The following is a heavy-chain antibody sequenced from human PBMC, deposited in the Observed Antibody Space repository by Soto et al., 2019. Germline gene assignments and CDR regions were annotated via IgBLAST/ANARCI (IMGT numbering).Heavy chain of an antibody. Sequence: EVQLVESGGGLVQPGRSLRLSCTASGFTFGDYAMNWVHQAPGKGLEWLGFIRSKAYGGTTEFAASVKGRISISRDDSRSIADLELHSLKADDTGVYFCARAGNRFRTTNWLDPWGQGTLVTVSS. D-gene: IGHD1-7*01. CDR3: ARAGNRFRTTNWLDP. CDR1: GFTFGDYA. CDR2: IRSKAYGGTT. V-gene: IGHV3-49*04. J-gene: IGHJ5*02.